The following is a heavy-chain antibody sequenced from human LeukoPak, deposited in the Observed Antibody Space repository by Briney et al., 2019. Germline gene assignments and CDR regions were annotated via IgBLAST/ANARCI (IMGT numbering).Heavy chain of an antibody. CDR3: ARDPGYSSGWYRRVLGFDY. V-gene: IGHV3-21*01. CDR2: ISSSSSYI. D-gene: IGHD6-19*01. Sequence: NPGGSLRLSCAASGFTFSSYSMNWVRQAPGKGLEWVSSISSSSSYIYYADSVKGRFTISRDNAKNSLYLQMNSLRAEDTAVYYCARDPGYSSGWYRRVLGFDYWGQGTLVTVSS. CDR1: GFTFSSYS. J-gene: IGHJ4*02.